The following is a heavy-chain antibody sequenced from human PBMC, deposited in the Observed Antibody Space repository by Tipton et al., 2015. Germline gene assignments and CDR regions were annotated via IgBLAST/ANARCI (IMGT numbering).Heavy chain of an antibody. J-gene: IGHJ6*02. CDR3: AKPLAATDNYYSYIMDV. CDR2: ISGSGAST. D-gene: IGHD6-13*01. Sequence: SLRLSCVASGFTFSSYAMTWVRQSPGKGLEWVSAISGSGASTYYADSVKGRFTMSRDNSRSTLFLQMNSLRAEDTAIYYCAKPLAATDNYYSYIMDVWGQGTTVTVSS. CDR1: GFTFSSYA. V-gene: IGHV3-23*01.